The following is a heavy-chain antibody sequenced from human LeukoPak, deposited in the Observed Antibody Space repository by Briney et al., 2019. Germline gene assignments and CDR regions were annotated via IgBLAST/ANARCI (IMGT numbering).Heavy chain of an antibody. CDR3: AKAAYSSGWFYFDY. J-gene: IGHJ4*02. CDR1: GFTFSSYG. CDR2: IWYDGSNK. V-gene: IGHV3-33*06. Sequence: GGSLRLSCAASGFTFSSYGMHWVRQAPGKGLEWVAVIWYDGSNKYYADSGKGRFTISRDNTKNTLYLQMNSLRAEDTAVYYCAKAAYSSGWFYFDYWGQGTLVTVSS. D-gene: IGHD6-19*01.